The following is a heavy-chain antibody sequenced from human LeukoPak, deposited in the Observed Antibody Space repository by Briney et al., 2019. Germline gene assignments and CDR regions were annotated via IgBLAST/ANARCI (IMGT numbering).Heavy chain of an antibody. J-gene: IGHJ4*02. CDR3: ARDTGYSSGWSPPDY. Sequence: GASVKVSCKASGYTFTSYDINWVRQAPGQGLEWMGWINPNSGGTNYAQKFQGRVTMTRDTSISTAYMELSRLRSDDTAVYYCARDTGYSSGWSPPDYWGQGTLVTVSS. CDR2: INPNSGGT. CDR1: GYTFTSYD. V-gene: IGHV1-2*02. D-gene: IGHD6-19*01.